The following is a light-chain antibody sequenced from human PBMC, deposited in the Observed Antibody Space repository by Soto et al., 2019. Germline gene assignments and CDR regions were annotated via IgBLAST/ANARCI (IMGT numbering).Light chain of an antibody. CDR2: GAS. Sequence: EIVLTQSPGTLSLSPGERATVSCRSSQSVSSSYLAWYQQKPGQAPRLLIYGASNRATGIPDRISGSGSGTDFTLTISRLEPEDFAVYYCQQYGSSPWTFGQGTKVDI. CDR1: QSVSSSY. V-gene: IGKV3-20*01. J-gene: IGKJ1*01. CDR3: QQYGSSPWT.